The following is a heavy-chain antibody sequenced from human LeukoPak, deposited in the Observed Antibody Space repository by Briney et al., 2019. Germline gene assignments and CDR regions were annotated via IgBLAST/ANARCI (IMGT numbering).Heavy chain of an antibody. D-gene: IGHD1-26*01. CDR1: GFTFSSYS. CDR3: AREGRAGARSYYMDV. CDR2: ISSSSSYI. J-gene: IGHJ6*03. Sequence: GGSLRLSCAASGFTFSSYSMNWVRQAPGKGLEWVSSISSSSSYIYYADSVKGRFTISRDNAKNSLYLQMNSLRAEDTAVYYCAREGRAGARSYYMDVWGKGTTVTVSS. V-gene: IGHV3-21*01.